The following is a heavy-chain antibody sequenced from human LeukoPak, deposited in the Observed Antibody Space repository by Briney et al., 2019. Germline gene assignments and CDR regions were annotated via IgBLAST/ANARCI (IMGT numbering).Heavy chain of an antibody. CDR3: ARGSLEWLNYYYYYGMDV. Sequence: SETLSLTCTVSSGSISSGGYYWSWIRQHPGKGLEWIGYIYYSGSTYYNPSLKSRVTISVDTSKNQFSLKLSSVTAADTAVYYCARGSLEWLNYYYYYGMDVWGQGTTVTVSS. D-gene: IGHD3-3*01. CDR2: IYYSGST. V-gene: IGHV4-31*03. J-gene: IGHJ6*02. CDR1: SGSISSGGYY.